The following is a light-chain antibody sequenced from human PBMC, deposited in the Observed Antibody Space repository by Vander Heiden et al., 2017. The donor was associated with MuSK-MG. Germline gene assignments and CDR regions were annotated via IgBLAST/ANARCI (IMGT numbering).Light chain of an antibody. CDR3: QQQNNCPIT. CDR2: GAS. J-gene: IGKJ1*01. CDR1: QSVSSN. V-gene: IGKV3-15*01. Sequence: EIALTQSPATLSVSPGERATLSCRASQSVSSNLAWYQQKPGQAPRLLIYGASTRANGIPARFSGSGSGTEFTLTISSRQSEDFAVYYCQQQNNCPITFGQGTKVEIK.